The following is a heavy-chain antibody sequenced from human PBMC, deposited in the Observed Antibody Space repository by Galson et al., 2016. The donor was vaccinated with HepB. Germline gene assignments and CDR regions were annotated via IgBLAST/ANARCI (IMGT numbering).Heavy chain of an antibody. Sequence: SETLSLTCAVSGGSINSSDWWSWVRQVPGKGLEWIGEIYETGTANHNPSLTRRLTMSVDKSKNQFSLNLSEVTAADTALYYCARGNLVTTASMAFDYWGPGTLVSVST. J-gene: IGHJ4*02. CDR2: IYETGTA. V-gene: IGHV4-4*02. D-gene: IGHD6-6*01. CDR3: ARGNLVTTASMAFDY. CDR1: GGSINSSDW.